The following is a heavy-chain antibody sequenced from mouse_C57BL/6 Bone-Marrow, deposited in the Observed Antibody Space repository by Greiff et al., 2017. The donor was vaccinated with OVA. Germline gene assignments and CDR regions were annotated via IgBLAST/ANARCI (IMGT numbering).Heavy chain of an antibody. V-gene: IGHV5-9-1*02. Sequence: EVKLVESGEGLVKPGGSLKLSCAASGFTFSRYAMSWVRQTPEKRLEWVAYISSGGDYIYYADTVKGRFTIARDNARNTLYLQMSRLKSEDTAMYYCTRVIAYYYGSEDYFDYWGQGTTLTVSS. CDR2: ISSGGDYI. J-gene: IGHJ2*01. D-gene: IGHD1-1*01. CDR1: GFTFSRYA. CDR3: TRVIAYYYGSEDYFDY.